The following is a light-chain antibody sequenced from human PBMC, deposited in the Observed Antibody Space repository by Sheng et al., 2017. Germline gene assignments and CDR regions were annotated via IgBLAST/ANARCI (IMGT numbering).Light chain of an antibody. Sequence: SYELTQPPSVSVSPGQTARITCSGDALPNQFAYWYQQRPGQAPVLXISKDTERPSGIPDRFSGSNSGTTVTLTISEVQAEDEADYFCQSADTTGSFPWVFGGGTKLTVL. CDR3: QSADTTGSFPWV. CDR1: ALPNQF. CDR2: KDT. V-gene: IGLV3-25*03. J-gene: IGLJ3*02.